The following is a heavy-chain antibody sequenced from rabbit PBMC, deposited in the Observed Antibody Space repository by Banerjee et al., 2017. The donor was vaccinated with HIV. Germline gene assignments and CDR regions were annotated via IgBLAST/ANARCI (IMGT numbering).Heavy chain of an antibody. J-gene: IGHJ4*01. Sequence: QSLEESGGDLVKPGASLTLTCTASGFSFSSSYYMCWVRQAPGKGLEWIACIYTGSWGSPYYASWAEGRFTISKTSSTTATLQMTSLTAADTATYFCARYYVGGGYSYYFNLWGPGTLVTVS. CDR1: GFSFSSSYY. CDR2: IYTGSWGSP. CDR3: ARYYVGGGYSYYFNL. D-gene: IGHD8-1*01. V-gene: IGHV1S40*01.